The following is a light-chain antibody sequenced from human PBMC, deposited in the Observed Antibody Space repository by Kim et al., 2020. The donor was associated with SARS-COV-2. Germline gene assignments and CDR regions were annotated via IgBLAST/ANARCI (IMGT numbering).Light chain of an antibody. CDR2: DAS. J-gene: IGKJ5*01. V-gene: IGKV3-11*01. CDR1: QSITNS. Sequence: SPGEAASLSCRANQSITNSLTWYQQKPGQAPRLLIFDASKRPTGLPARFSGSGSGTDFTLTISSLEPEDFAVYYCQQRGDWPSIPFGQGTRLEIK. CDR3: QQRGDWPSIP.